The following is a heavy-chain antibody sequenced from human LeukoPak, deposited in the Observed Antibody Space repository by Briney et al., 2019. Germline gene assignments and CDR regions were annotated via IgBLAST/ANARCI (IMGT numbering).Heavy chain of an antibody. V-gene: IGHV4-59*01. J-gene: IGHJ4*02. CDR2: IYYSGST. CDR3: ARAPNGWRENYFDY. CDR1: GGSITSFY. D-gene: IGHD6-19*01. Sequence: PSETLSLTCSVSGGSITSFYWSWIRQPPGKGLEWIGYIYYSGSTNYNPSLKSRVTISVDTSKNQFSLKLSSVTAADTAVYYCARAPNGWRENYFDYWGQGTLVTVSS.